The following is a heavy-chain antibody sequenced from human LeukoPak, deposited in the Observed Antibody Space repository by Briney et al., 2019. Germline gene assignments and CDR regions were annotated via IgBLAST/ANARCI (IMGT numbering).Heavy chain of an antibody. CDR3: ARVGGSYYKYYFDY. J-gene: IGHJ4*02. CDR2: INHSGST. Sequence: SSETLSLTCAVYGGSFSGYYWSWIRQPPGKGLEWIGEINHSGSTNYNPSLKSRVTISVDTSKNQFSLKLSPVTAADTAVYYCARVGGSYYKYYFDYWGQGTLVTVSS. V-gene: IGHV4-34*01. CDR1: GGSFSGYY. D-gene: IGHD1-26*01.